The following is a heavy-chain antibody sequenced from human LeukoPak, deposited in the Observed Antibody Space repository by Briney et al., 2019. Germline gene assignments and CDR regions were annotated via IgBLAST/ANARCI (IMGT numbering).Heavy chain of an antibody. CDR1: GFTFSSYW. D-gene: IGHD2-15*01. CDR2: INTDGSST. CDR3: ARDSAAHFDH. V-gene: IGHV3-74*01. J-gene: IGHJ4*02. Sequence: GGSLRLSCAASGFTFSSYWMHWVRQAPGEGLVWVSRINTDGSSTIYADSVKGRFTMTRDNAKNTLYLQMNSLRAEDTAVYYCARDSAAHFDHWGQGTLVTVSS.